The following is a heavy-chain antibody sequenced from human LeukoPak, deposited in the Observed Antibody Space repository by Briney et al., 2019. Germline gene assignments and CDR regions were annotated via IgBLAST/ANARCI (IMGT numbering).Heavy chain of an antibody. V-gene: IGHV1-2*06. CDR3: ASPLHCSGGSCYSDY. Sequence: GASVKVSCKASGYTFTAYYMHWVRQAPGQGLEWMGRINPNSGGTNYAQKFQGRVTMTRDTSISTAYMELSRLRSDDTAVYYCASPLHCSGGSCYSDYWGQGTLVTVSS. CDR2: INPNSGGT. J-gene: IGHJ4*02. D-gene: IGHD2-15*01. CDR1: GYTFTAYY.